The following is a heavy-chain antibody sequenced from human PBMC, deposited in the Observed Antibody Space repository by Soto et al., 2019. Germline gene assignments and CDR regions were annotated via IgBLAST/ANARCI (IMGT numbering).Heavy chain of an antibody. J-gene: IGHJ6*02. Sequence: PSETLSLTCTVSGGSISSGGYYWSWIRQHPGKGLEWIGYIYYSGSTYYNPSLKSRVTISVDTSKNQFSLKLSSVTAADTAVYYCASSPSTVTYYYYGMDVWGQGTTVTVSS. CDR2: IYYSGST. V-gene: IGHV4-31*03. CDR1: GGSISSGGYY. CDR3: ASSPSTVTYYYYGMDV. D-gene: IGHD4-4*01.